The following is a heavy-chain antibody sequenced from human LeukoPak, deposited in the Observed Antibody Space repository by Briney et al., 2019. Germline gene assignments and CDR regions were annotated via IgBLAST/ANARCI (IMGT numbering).Heavy chain of an antibody. J-gene: IGHJ5*02. CDR2: IDVSGGKT. D-gene: IGHD2-2*01. V-gene: IGHV3-23*01. CDR1: GFTFSSYA. CDR3: AQESSARDFYQPAGS. Sequence: GGSLRLSCVASGFTFSSYAMSWVRHVPGKGLEWVSGIDVSGGKTFHIDSVKGRFTISRDNSKNTLYLQINRLREDDTALYYCAQESSARDFYQPAGSWGRGSLVTVSS.